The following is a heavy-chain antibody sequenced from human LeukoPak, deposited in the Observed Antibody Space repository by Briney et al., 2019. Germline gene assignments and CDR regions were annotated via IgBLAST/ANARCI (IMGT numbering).Heavy chain of an antibody. Sequence: GGSLRLSCAASGFTFDDYAMHWVRHAPGKGLEWVSGISWNSGSIGYADSVKGRFTISRDNAKNSLYLQMNSLRAEDTALYYCAKPRFSSSWYGMDVWGQGTTVTVSS. D-gene: IGHD2-15*01. J-gene: IGHJ6*02. CDR1: GFTFDDYA. V-gene: IGHV3-9*01. CDR2: ISWNSGSI. CDR3: AKPRFSSSWYGMDV.